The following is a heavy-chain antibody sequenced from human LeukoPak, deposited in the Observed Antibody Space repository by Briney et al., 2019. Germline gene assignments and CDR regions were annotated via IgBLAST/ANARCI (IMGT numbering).Heavy chain of an antibody. V-gene: IGHV4-59*12. J-gene: IGHJ3*02. CDR2: IYHSGST. CDR3: AREEVPHGFDI. Sequence: PSETLSLTCTVSGGSISTYYWSWIRQPPGKGLEYIGYIYHSGSTNYNPSLKSRVTMSLDASKNQFSLKRSSETAADTAVYYCAREEVPHGFDIWGQGTMVTVSS. CDR1: GGSISTYY.